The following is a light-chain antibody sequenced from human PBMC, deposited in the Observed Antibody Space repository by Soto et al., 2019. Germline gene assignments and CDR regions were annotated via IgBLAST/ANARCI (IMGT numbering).Light chain of an antibody. V-gene: IGKV1-5*01. J-gene: IGKJ1*01. CDR3: QQYNSYSPWT. CDR1: QSISSW. Sequence: DIQMTQSPSTLSASVGDRVTITCRASQSISSWLAWYQQKPVKAPKLLIYDASSLESRVPSRFSGSGSGTEFTLTISSLQPDAVATYYCQQYNSYSPWTFGQGTKVEIK. CDR2: DAS.